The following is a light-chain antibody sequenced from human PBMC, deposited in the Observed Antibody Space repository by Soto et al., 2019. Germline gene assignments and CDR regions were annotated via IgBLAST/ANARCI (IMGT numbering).Light chain of an antibody. J-gene: IGKJ4*01. Sequence: IVMTQSPATLSVSPGERATLSCRASQILTSNLAWYQQKPGQAPRLLIYGASTRATGIPARFSGSGSGTEFTLTISSLQSEDFAVYYCQQYNNWPLTFGGGTKVEIK. CDR2: GAS. CDR3: QQYNNWPLT. V-gene: IGKV3-15*01. CDR1: QILTSN.